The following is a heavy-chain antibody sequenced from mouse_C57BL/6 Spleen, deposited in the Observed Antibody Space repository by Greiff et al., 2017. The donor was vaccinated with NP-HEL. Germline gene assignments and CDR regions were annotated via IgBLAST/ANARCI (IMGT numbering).Heavy chain of an antibody. CDR1: GYAFSSPW. D-gene: IGHD2-4*01. J-gene: IGHJ3*01. V-gene: IGHV1-82*01. CDR3: AIAYYDEFAY. CDR2: IYPGDGGT. Sequence: QVQLKESGPELVKPRASVKISCKASGYAFSSPWMNWVKQRPGKGLEWIGRIYPGDGGTNYNGKFKGKATLTADKSSSTAYMQLSSLTSEDSAVYFCAIAYYDEFAYWGQGTLVTVSA.